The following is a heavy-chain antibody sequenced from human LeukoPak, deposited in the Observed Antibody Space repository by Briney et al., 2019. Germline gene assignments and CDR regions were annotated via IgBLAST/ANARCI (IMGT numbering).Heavy chain of an antibody. D-gene: IGHD1-26*01. J-gene: IGHJ4*02. CDR3: ARVTGSSNGFDY. Sequence: GGSLRLSCAASGFTFSNAWMSWVRQAPGKGLEWVSYISSSGSTIYYADSVKGRFTISRDNAKNSLYLQMNSLRAEDTAVYYCARVTGSSNGFDYWGQGTLVTVSS. V-gene: IGHV3-11*01. CDR2: ISSSGSTI. CDR1: GFTFSNAW.